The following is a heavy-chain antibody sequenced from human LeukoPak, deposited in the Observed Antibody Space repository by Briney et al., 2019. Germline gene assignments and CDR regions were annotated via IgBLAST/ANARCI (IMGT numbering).Heavy chain of an antibody. V-gene: IGHV3-30-3*01. CDR1: GFTFSSYA. CDR2: ISYDGSNK. D-gene: IGHD1-26*01. Sequence: PGRSLRLSCAASGFTFSSYAMHWVRQAPGKGLEWVAVISYDGSNKYYADSVKGRFTISRDNSKNTLYLQMNSLRAEDTAVYYCARVPNVGSYFDYWGQGTLVTVSS. J-gene: IGHJ4*02. CDR3: ARVPNVGSYFDY.